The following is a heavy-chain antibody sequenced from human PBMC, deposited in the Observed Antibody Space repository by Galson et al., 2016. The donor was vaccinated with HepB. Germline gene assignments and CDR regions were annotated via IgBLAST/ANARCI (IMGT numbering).Heavy chain of an antibody. CDR3: AKRHEFCPPVGCSVDY. J-gene: IGHJ4*02. CDR1: GFLFRGYG. Sequence: SLRLSCAGSGFLFRGYGMHWVRQVPGKGLEWVAADSMDGRRKFYSDSVRGRFTISRDNSNNMLFLQMDSLRPDDTAVYYCAKRHEFCPPVGCSVDYWGQGTLVSVSS. D-gene: IGHD3-10*02. V-gene: IGHV3-30*18. CDR2: DSMDGRRK.